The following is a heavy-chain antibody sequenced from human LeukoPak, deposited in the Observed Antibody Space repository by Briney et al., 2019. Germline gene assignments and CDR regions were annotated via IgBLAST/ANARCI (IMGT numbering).Heavy chain of an antibody. CDR2: IYYSGST. J-gene: IGHJ5*02. Sequence: SETLSLTCTVSGGSISSRSYHWSWTRQPPGKGLEWIGYIYYSGSTNYNPSLKSRVTISVDTSKNQFSLKLSSVTAADTAVYYCARDQVGPFDPWGQGTLVTVSS. D-gene: IGHD1-26*01. CDR1: GGSISSRSYH. V-gene: IGHV4-61*01. CDR3: ARDQVGPFDP.